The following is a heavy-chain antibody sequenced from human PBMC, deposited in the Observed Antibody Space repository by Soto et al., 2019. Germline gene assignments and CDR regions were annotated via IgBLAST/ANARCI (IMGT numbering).Heavy chain of an antibody. CDR2: INPSGGST. J-gene: IGHJ4*02. V-gene: IGHV1-46*01. CDR1: GYTFTSYY. Sequence: ASVKVSCKASGYTFTSYYMHWVRQAPGQGLEWMGIINPSGGSTSYAQKFQGRVTMTRDTSTSTVYMELSSLRSEDTAVYYCARDLLPSGWGPNTLLHDSSGYYPDYWGQGTLVTVSS. CDR3: ARDLLPSGWGPNTLLHDSSGYYPDY. D-gene: IGHD3-22*01.